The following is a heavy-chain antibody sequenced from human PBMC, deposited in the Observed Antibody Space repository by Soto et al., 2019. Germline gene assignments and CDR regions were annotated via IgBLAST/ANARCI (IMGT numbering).Heavy chain of an antibody. CDR2: IFYSGGT. V-gene: IGHV4-31*03. CDR3: ARASWIFYYFDY. CDR1: GDSISSGINY. J-gene: IGHJ4*02. D-gene: IGHD3-3*01. Sequence: QVQLQESGPGLVKPSQTLSLTCTVSGDSISSGINYWSWIRQHPGKGLEWMAYIFYSGGTYYNPSLKSRVTISVDTSKNQFSLNLSSVTAADTAVYYCARASWIFYYFDYWGQGTLVTVSS.